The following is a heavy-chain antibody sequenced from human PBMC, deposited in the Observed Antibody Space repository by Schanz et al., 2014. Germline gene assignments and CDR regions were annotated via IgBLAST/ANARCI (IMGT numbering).Heavy chain of an antibody. Sequence: QVQLLQFGGGVVQPGRSLRLSCAASGFTFSSYAMHWVRQAPGKGLEWVALISNDGSIKYYADSVEGRFTISRDNSRNTLYLQMNSLRAEDTAVYYCASPSGYSSYGTYFDSWGQGTLVTVSS. J-gene: IGHJ4*02. D-gene: IGHD5-12*01. CDR1: GFTFSSYA. CDR2: ISNDGSIK. V-gene: IGHV3-30-3*01. CDR3: ASPSGYSSYGTYFDS.